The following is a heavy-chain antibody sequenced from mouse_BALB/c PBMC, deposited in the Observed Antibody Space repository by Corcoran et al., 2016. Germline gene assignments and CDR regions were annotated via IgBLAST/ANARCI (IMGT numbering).Heavy chain of an antibody. CDR1: GYTFTSYV. CDR3: ASEVPGGNSIDY. CDR2: IYPYNDGT. V-gene: IGHV1S136*01. D-gene: IGHD2-1*01. J-gene: IGHJ2*01. Sequence: EVQLQQSGPERVKPGASVKMSCKASGYTFTSYVMHWVKQKPGQGLEWIGYIYPYNDGTKYTEKFKGKATLTSDKSSSTAYMELSSLTSEDSAVYYCASEVPGGNSIDYWGHGTTLTVSS.